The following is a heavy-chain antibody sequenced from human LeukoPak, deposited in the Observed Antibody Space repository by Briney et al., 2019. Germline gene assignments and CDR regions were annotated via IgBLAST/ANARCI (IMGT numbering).Heavy chain of an antibody. V-gene: IGHV3-23*01. CDR1: GFNFIIYG. CDR2: ISDNGDIT. D-gene: IGHD5-12*01. Sequence: GGSLRLSCATSGFNFIIYGMTWVRQAPGKGLEWVSSISDNGDITVYADSVKGRFTVSRDNAKNSLYLQMNSLRVEDTALYYCAKDSGSSSGYESWFDPWGQGTLVTVSS. CDR3: AKDSGSSSGYESWFDP. J-gene: IGHJ5*02.